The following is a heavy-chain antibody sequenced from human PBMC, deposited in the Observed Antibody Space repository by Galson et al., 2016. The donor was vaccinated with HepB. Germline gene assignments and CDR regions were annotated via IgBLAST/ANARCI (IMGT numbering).Heavy chain of an antibody. D-gene: IGHD2-21*02. CDR3: ASGRPRSWGLQFRGSYYGVDV. J-gene: IGHJ6*02. CDR1: CGSFSGAL. CDR2: IKRSGIT. V-gene: IGHV4-34*01. Sequence: ETLSLTGAVYCGSFSGALRSWIRQPPGKGLEGIGVIKRSGITNSNASVLGRATLSVDTSKNKFSLEVTSVTAADTGVYYWASGRPRSWGLQFRGSYYGVDVWGQGTTVIVSS.